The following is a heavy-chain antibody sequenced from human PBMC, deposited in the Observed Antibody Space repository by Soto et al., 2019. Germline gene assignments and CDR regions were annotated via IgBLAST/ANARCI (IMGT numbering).Heavy chain of an antibody. D-gene: IGHD3-10*01. CDR1: GFTFSGYA. J-gene: IGHJ4*02. V-gene: IGHV3-23*01. CDR2: ISGSGDST. Sequence: PGGSLRLSCAASGFTFSGYAMSWVRQAPGKGLEWVSGISGSGDSTYYADSVKGRFTISRDNSKNTLYLQMDSLRAEDTAVYYFAKDYRINIVRGKADWFDCWGQGTLVTVSS. CDR3: AKDYRINIVRGKADWFDC.